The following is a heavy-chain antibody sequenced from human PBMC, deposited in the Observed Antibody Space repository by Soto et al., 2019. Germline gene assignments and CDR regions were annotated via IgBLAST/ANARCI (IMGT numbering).Heavy chain of an antibody. CDR3: ARGDDSGAFDI. Sequence: GGSLRLSYAASGFTFSSYAMHWVRQAPGKGLEWVAVISYDGSNKYYADPVKGRFTISRDNSKNTLYLQMNSLRAEDTAVYYCARGDDSGAFDIWGQGTMVTVSS. CDR2: ISYDGSNK. CDR1: GFTFSSYA. D-gene: IGHD3-22*01. J-gene: IGHJ3*02. V-gene: IGHV3-30-3*01.